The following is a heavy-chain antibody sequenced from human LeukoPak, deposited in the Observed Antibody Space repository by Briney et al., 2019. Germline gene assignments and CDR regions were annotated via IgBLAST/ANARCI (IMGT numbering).Heavy chain of an antibody. Sequence: GGSLRLSCAASGFTFSSYAMSWVRQAPGKGLQWVSGTRGSGGSTYYADSVKGRFTISRDNSKNTLYLQMNSLRPGDTAVYYCARQGDTASWYFDYWGQGTLVTVSS. CDR3: ARQGDTASWYFDY. CDR1: GFTFSSYA. CDR2: TRGSGGST. D-gene: IGHD2-21*02. J-gene: IGHJ4*02. V-gene: IGHV3-23*01.